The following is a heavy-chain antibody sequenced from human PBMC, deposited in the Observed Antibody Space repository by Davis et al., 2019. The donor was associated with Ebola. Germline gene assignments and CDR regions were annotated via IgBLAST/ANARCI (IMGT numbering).Heavy chain of an antibody. CDR2: IYSGGST. J-gene: IGHJ6*02. CDR1: GFTVSSNY. CDR3: ARDVRIKGGIFGVVEDYGMDV. Sequence: GESLKISCAASGFTVSSNYMSWVRQAPGKGLEWVSVIYSGGSTYYADSVKGRFTISRDNSKNTQYLQMNSLRAEDTAVYYCARDVRIKGGIFGVVEDYGMDVWGQGTTVTVSS. V-gene: IGHV3-53*05. D-gene: IGHD3-3*01.